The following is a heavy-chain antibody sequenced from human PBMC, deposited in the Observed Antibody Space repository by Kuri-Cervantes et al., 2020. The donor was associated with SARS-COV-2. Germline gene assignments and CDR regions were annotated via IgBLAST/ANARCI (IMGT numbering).Heavy chain of an antibody. CDR2: ISGSGSST. Sequence: GESLKISCAASGFTFSSYAMSWVRQAPGKGLEWVSSISGSGSSTYYTDSVKGRFTISRDNSKNTQYLQMNSLRAGDTAVYYCARLGYCNSSSCNRGDYYYYYMDVWGDGSTVTVSS. CDR3: ARLGYCNSSSCNRGDYYYYYMDV. CDR1: GFTFSSYA. J-gene: IGHJ6*03. D-gene: IGHD2-2*03. V-gene: IGHV3-23*01.